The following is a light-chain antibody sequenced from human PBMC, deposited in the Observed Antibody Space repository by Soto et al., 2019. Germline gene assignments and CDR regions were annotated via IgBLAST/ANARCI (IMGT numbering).Light chain of an antibody. CDR3: QQYFLTPPWT. Sequence: IQMSQSPATVSASVGDRVTITCRASQSISSWLAWYQQKPGKAPKLLIYKASTLKSGVPSRFSGSGSGTDFTLTINNLQAEDVAPYYCQQYFLTPPWTFGQGTKV. CDR2: KAS. V-gene: IGKV1-5*03. CDR1: QSISSW. J-gene: IGKJ1*01.